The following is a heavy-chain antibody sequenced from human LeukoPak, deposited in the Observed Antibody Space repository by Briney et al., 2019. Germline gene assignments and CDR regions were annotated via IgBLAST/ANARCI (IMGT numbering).Heavy chain of an antibody. D-gene: IGHD6-13*01. CDR1: GFTFSSYA. CDR3: AKDVGSWYEGYFDY. CDR2: ISGSGGST. J-gene: IGHJ4*02. Sequence: TGGSLRLSCAASGFTFSSYAMSWVRQAPGKGLEWVSAISGSGGSTYYADSVKGRFTISRDNSKNTLYLQMNSLRAEDTAVYYCAKDVGSWYEGYFDYWGQGTLVTVSS. V-gene: IGHV3-23*01.